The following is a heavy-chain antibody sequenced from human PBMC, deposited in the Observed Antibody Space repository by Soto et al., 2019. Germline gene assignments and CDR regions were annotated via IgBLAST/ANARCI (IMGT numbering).Heavy chain of an antibody. J-gene: IGHJ3*02. CDR2: INPNSGGT. CDR1: GYTFTGFY. Sequence: ASVKVSCKASGYTFTGFYLHWVRQAPGQGLERMGWINPNSGGTKFAEKFQGRVTMTRDTSISTAYMELSRLRSDDTAVFYCAREDNSNLRDAFDIWGQGTMVTVSS. D-gene: IGHD1-20*01. V-gene: IGHV1-2*02. CDR3: AREDNSNLRDAFDI.